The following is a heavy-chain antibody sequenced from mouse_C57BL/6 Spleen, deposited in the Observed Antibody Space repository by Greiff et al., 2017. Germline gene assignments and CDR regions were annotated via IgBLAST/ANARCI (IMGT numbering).Heavy chain of an antibody. D-gene: IGHD2-4*01. V-gene: IGHV1-82*01. J-gene: IGHJ2*01. CDR1: GYAFSSSW. CDR2: IYPGDGDT. Sequence: QVQLQQSGPELVKPGASVKISCKASGYAFSSSWMNWVKQRPGKGLEWIGRIYPGDGDTNYNGKFKGKATLTADKSSSTAYMQLSSLTSEGSAVYFCARGEDYAGGGYSSDYWGQGTTLTVSS. CDR3: ARGEDYAGGGYSSDY.